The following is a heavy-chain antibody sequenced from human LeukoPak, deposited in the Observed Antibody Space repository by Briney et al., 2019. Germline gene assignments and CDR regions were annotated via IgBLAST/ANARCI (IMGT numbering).Heavy chain of an antibody. CDR2: IYSGGST. Sequence: GGSLRLSCAAPGFTYSNFAMAWVRQAPGKGLEWVSVIYSGGSTYYADSVKGRFTISRDNSKNTLYLQMNSLRAEDTAVYYCARWTRDYDSSGYLSHWGQGTLVTVSS. J-gene: IGHJ4*02. CDR1: GFTYSNFA. V-gene: IGHV3-66*01. CDR3: ARWTRDYDSSGYLSH. D-gene: IGHD3-22*01.